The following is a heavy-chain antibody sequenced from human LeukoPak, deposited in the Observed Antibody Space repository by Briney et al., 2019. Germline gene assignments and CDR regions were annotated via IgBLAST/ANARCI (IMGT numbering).Heavy chain of an antibody. CDR3: AKDIAEGYCSSTSCYTGGYYFDY. CDR2: ISWNSGSI. Sequence: GGSLRLSCAASGFTFDDYAMHWVRQAPGKGLEWVSGISWNSGSIGYADSVKGRFTISRDNAKNSLYLQMNSLRAEDTALYYCAKDIAEGYCSSTSCYTGGYYFDYWGQGTLVTVSS. J-gene: IGHJ4*02. D-gene: IGHD2-2*02. V-gene: IGHV3-9*01. CDR1: GFTFDDYA.